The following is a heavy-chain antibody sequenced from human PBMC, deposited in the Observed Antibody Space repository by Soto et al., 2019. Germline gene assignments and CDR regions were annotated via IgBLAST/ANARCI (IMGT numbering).Heavy chain of an antibody. D-gene: IGHD3-10*01. V-gene: IGHV4-31*03. CDR2: IYYSGNT. CDR3: ARDGSGNYYTRYFGP. J-gene: IGHJ5*02. Sequence: TLSLTCTVSGGPITSSGHYWSWIRQHPGKGLEWIGYIYYSGNTYYNPSLKSRLTISVDTSKNQFSLNLSSVTAADTAVYYCARDGSGNYYTRYFGPWGQGILVTVSS. CDR1: GGPITSSGHY.